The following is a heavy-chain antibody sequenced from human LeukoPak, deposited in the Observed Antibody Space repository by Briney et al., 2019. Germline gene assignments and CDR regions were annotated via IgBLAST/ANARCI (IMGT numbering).Heavy chain of an antibody. D-gene: IGHD1-7*01. V-gene: IGHV4-61*05. Sequence: SETLSLTCTVSGGSISSGDYYWSWFRQPPGKGLEWIGYIHYSGNTNYNPSLRSRVTISVEKSKKQFSLRLTSVTAADTAVYYYASTDWNYAQWGRGILVTVPS. CDR1: GGSISSGDYY. CDR3: ASTDWNYAQ. CDR2: IHYSGNT. J-gene: IGHJ4*02.